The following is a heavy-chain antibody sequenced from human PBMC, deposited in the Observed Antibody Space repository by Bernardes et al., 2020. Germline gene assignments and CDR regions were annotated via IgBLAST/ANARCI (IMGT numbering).Heavy chain of an antibody. Sequence: ASVKVSCKASGYTFTGYYMHWVRQAPGQGLEWMGWINPNSGGTNYAQKFQGRVTMTRDTSISTAYMELSRLRSDDTAVYYCARDQVVDFWSGLHDYWGQGTLVTVSS. CDR2: INPNSGGT. J-gene: IGHJ4*02. CDR3: ARDQVVDFWSGLHDY. CDR1: GYTFTGYY. V-gene: IGHV1-2*02. D-gene: IGHD3-3*01.